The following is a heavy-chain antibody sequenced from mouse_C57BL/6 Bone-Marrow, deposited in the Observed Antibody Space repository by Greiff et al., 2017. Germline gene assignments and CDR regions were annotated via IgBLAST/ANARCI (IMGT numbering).Heavy chain of an antibody. CDR3: ARVNNYGSSSFAY. CDR2: IYPRSGNT. CDR1: GYTFTSYG. Sequence: QVQLQQSGAELARPGASVKLSCKASGYTFTSYGISWVKQRTGQGLEWIGEIYPRSGNTYYNEKFKGKATLTADKSSSTAYMELRSLTSEAAAVYFYARVNNYGSSSFAYWGQGTLVTVSA. J-gene: IGHJ3*01. D-gene: IGHD1-1*01. V-gene: IGHV1-81*01.